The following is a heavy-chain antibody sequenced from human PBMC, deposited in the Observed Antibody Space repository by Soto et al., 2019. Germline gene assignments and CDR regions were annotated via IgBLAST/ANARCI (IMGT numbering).Heavy chain of an antibody. Sequence: QVQLVQSGAEVKKPGASVNVSCEASGYTFTGSSIHWVRQAPGQGLEWMRYINPNSGDTIFAQKFQGRVTMTRDTSISTAYMELSRVASDDTAVYYCARDLTGDPNYWGQGTLVTVSS. D-gene: IGHD7-27*01. J-gene: IGHJ4*02. V-gene: IGHV1-2*02. CDR1: GYTFTGSS. CDR3: ARDLTGDPNY. CDR2: INPNSGDT.